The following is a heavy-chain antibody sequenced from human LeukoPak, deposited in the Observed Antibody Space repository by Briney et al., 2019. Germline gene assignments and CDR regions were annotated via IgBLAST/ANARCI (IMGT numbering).Heavy chain of an antibody. CDR1: GFTFSNAW. J-gene: IGHJ3*02. Sequence: GGSLRLSCAASGFTFSNAWMSWVRQAPGNGLEWLGRIKSKTDGGATDYAAPVKGRFTISRDDSKNTLYLQMNSLKTEDTAVYYCVGYCSGGNCPNAFDIWGQGTMVTVSS. D-gene: IGHD2-15*01. V-gene: IGHV3-15*01. CDR2: IKSKTDGGAT. CDR3: VGYCSGGNCPNAFDI.